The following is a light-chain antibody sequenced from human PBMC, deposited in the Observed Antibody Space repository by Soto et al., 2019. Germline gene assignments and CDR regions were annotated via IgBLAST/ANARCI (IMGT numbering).Light chain of an antibody. CDR1: SSDVGLYNY. V-gene: IGLV2-14*01. J-gene: IGLJ7*01. CDR3: SSYTRGSSAV. Sequence: QSALTQPASVSGSPGQSITISCSGTSSDVGLYNYVSWYQQHPGKVPKLLIYEVNKRPSGVSSRFSGSKSGNTASLTISVLQAEDEAEYYCSSYTRGSSAVFGGGTQLTVL. CDR2: EVN.